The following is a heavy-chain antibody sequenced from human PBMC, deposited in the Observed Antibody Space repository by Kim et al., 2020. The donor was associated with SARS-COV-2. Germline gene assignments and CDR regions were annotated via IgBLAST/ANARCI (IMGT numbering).Heavy chain of an antibody. Sequence: QKCQGRVTMTRDTSTRTVYMELSSLRSEDTAVYYCARDIITDYYYYGMDVWGQGTTVTVSS. J-gene: IGHJ6*02. V-gene: IGHV1-46*01. CDR3: ARDIITDYYYYGMDV.